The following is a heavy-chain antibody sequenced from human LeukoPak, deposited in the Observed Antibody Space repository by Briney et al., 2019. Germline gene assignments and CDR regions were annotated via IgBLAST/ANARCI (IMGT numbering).Heavy chain of an antibody. D-gene: IGHD5-12*01. Sequence: GEPLKISCKGSGYSFTTYWIGWVRPMPGKGLEWMGINYPGDSDTKSSPSFQGQVTMSADKSISTAYLQWSSLKASDTAMYYCARRVSSSGFDAFDVWGQGTMVTVSS. V-gene: IGHV5-51*01. CDR3: ARRVSSSGFDAFDV. CDR2: NYPGDSDT. CDR1: GYSFTTYW. J-gene: IGHJ3*01.